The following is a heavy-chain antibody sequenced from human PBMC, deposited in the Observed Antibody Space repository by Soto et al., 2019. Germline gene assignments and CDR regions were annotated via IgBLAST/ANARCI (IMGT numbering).Heavy chain of an antibody. Sequence: SDTLSLTCTVSGGSISSGGYYWSWIRQHPGKGLEWIGYIYYSGSTYYNPSLKSRVTISVDTSKNQFSLKLSSVTAADTAVYYCARGGGLMHLFDYWGQGTLVTVSS. V-gene: IGHV4-31*03. CDR1: GGSISSGGYY. J-gene: IGHJ4*02. CDR3: ARGGGLMHLFDY. CDR2: IYYSGST. D-gene: IGHD3-16*01.